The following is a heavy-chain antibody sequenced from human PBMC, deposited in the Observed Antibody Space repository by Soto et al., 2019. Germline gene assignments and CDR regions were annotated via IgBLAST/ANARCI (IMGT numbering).Heavy chain of an antibody. V-gene: IGHV1-46*01. J-gene: IGHJ5*02. CDR3: ARDLTIFGVVNGANWFDP. Sequence: VASVKVSCKASGYTFTSYYMHWVRQAPGQGLEWMGIINPSGGSTSCAQKFQGRVTMTRDTSTSTVYMELSSLRSEDTAVYYCARDLTIFGVVNGANWFDPWGQGTLVTVS. CDR1: GYTFTSYY. CDR2: INPSGGST. D-gene: IGHD3-3*01.